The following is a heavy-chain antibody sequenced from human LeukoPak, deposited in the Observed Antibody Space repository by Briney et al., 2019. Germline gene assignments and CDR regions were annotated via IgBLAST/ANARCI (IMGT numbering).Heavy chain of an antibody. CDR2: ITGNGCDT. J-gene: IGHJ4*02. D-gene: IGHD6-6*01. CDR3: AKGSSSSRPYYFDY. CDR1: GFTFSSYA. V-gene: IGHV3-23*01. Sequence: GFSLRLSCAASGFTFSSYAMSWVRQTPGKGLDGVSAITGNGCDTYSADSVKGRLTISRDNSKNTLYLQMDSLRAEDAAVYYCAKGSSSSRPYYFDYWGQGTLAAVSS.